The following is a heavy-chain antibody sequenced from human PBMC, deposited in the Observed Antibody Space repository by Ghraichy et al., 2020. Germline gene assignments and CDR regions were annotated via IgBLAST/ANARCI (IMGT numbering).Heavy chain of an antibody. CDR1: GFTFSSYS. CDR2: ISSSSSTI. D-gene: IGHD3-3*01. CDR3: ARESYDFWSGYYTNYYGMDV. Sequence: GGSLRLSCAASGFTFSSYSMNWVRQAPGKGLEWVSYISSSSSTIYYADSVKGRFTISRDNAKNSLYLQMNSLRAEDTAVYYCARESYDFWSGYYTNYYGMDVWGQGTTVTVSS. V-gene: IGHV3-48*01. J-gene: IGHJ6*02.